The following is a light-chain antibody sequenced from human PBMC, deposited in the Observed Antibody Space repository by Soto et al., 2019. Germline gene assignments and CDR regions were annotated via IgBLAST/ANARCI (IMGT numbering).Light chain of an antibody. CDR3: MQGTHWPPA. V-gene: IGKV2-30*01. Sequence: DVVMTQSPLSLPVTLGQPASISCRSSQSLVYSDGNTYLNWFQQRPGQSPRRLIYKVSNRDSGVPDRFSRSGSGTDFTLKISRVEAEDVGVYYCMQGTHWPPAFGQGTKVEIK. CDR2: KVS. CDR1: QSLVYSDGNTY. J-gene: IGKJ1*01.